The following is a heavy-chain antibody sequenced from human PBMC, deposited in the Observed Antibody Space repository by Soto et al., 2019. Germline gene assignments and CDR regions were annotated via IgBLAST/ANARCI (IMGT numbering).Heavy chain of an antibody. CDR3: ASLVVPAAKFDY. CDR2: IYYSGST. CDR1: GGSISSGDYY. Sequence: SETLSLTCTVYGGSISSGDYYWSWIRQPPGKGLEWIGYIYYSGSTYYNPSLKSRVTISVDTSKNQFSLKLSSVTAADTAVYYCASLVVPAAKFDYWGQGTLVTVSS. J-gene: IGHJ4*02. D-gene: IGHD2-2*01. V-gene: IGHV4-30-4*01.